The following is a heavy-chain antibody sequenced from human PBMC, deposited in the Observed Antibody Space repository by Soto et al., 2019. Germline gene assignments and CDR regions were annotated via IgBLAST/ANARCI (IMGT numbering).Heavy chain of an antibody. V-gene: IGHV3-7*01. Sequence: GGSLRLSCAASGFTFSSYWMSWVRQAPGKGLEWVANIKQDGSEKYYVDSVKGRFTISRDNAKNSLYLQMNSLRAEDTAVYYCARNPMVRGARGYFYYYYYMDVWGKGTTVTVSS. CDR2: IKQDGSEK. CDR3: ARNPMVRGARGYFYYYYYMDV. D-gene: IGHD3-10*01. J-gene: IGHJ6*03. CDR1: GFTFSSYW.